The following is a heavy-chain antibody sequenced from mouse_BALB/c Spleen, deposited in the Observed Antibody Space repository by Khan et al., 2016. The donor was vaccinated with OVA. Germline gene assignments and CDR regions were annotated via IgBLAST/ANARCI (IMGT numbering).Heavy chain of an antibody. CDR1: GYIFTDYY. CDR2: IYPGSGNT. V-gene: IGHV1-84*02. Sequence: VQLQESGPELVNPGASVKISCKASGYIFTDYYINWVKQKPGQGLEWIGWIYPGSGNTNYNEDFKGKATLTVDTSSSTANMQLSSLTSEDTAVYFCARGNYYGSTSWFGYWGQGTLVTVST. J-gene: IGHJ3*01. CDR3: ARGNYYGSTSWFGY. D-gene: IGHD1-1*01.